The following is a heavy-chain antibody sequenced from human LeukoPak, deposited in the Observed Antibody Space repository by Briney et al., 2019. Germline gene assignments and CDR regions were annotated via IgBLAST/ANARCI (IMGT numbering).Heavy chain of an antibody. J-gene: IGHJ5*02. CDR1: GYTFTSYY. CDR3: ARDNSVGDYAWWFDP. CDR2: INPSGGST. Sequence: AASVKVSCKASGYTFTSYYMHWVRLAPGQGFEWMGTINPSGGSTRYAQKFQGRVTMTRDMSTSTDYMELSSLRSEDTAVYYCARDNSVGDYAWWFDPWGQGTLVTVSS. D-gene: IGHD1-26*01. V-gene: IGHV1-46*01.